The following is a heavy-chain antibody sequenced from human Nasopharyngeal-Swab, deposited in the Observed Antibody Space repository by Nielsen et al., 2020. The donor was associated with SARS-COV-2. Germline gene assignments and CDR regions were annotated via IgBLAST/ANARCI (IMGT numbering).Heavy chain of an antibody. CDR2: ISSSSSYI. Sequence: VRQAPGKGLEWVSSISSSSSYIYYADSVKGRFTISRDNAKNSLYLQMNSLRAEDTAVYYCARGQKGEQQLDPPLKTNNWFDPWGQGTLVTVSS. CDR3: ARGQKGEQQLDPPLKTNNWFDP. J-gene: IGHJ5*02. V-gene: IGHV3-21*01. D-gene: IGHD6-13*01.